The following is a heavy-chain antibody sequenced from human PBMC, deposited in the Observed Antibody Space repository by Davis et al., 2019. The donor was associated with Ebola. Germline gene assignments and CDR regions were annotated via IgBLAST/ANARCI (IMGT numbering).Heavy chain of an antibody. CDR3: TIQRDSYNLDIDY. D-gene: IGHD5-24*01. J-gene: IGHJ4*02. Sequence: GGSLRLSCTTSGFTFGDYAMTWVRQAPGKGLEWVGFIRSKRYDGTTQYSASVKGRFTISRDDSKTIAYLQMNSLKTEDTAVYYCTIQRDSYNLDIDYWGQGTMVTVSS. CDR2: IRSKRYDGTT. V-gene: IGHV3-49*04. CDR1: GFTFGDYA.